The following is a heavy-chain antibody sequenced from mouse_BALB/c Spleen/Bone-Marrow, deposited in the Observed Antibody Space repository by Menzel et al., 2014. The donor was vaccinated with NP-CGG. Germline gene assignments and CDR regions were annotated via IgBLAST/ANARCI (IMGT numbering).Heavy chain of an antibody. CDR2: IDPANGNT. V-gene: IGHV14-3*02. D-gene: IGHD1-1*01. J-gene: IGHJ3*01. Sequence: VQLQQPGAELVKPGASVKLSCTASGFNIKDTYMHWVKQRPEQGLEWIGRIDPANGNTKYDPKFQGKATITADTSSNTAYLQLSSLTSEDTAVYYCANYYYGSSLLAYWGQGTLVTVSA. CDR1: GFNIKDTY. CDR3: ANYYYGSSLLAY.